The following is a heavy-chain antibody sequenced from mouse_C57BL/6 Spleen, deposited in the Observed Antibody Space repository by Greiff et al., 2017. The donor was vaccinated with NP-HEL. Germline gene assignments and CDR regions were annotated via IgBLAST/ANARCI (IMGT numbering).Heavy chain of an antibody. Sequence: VQLQQSGAELVRPGASVKLSCTASGFNIKDYYMHWVKQRPEQGLEWIGRIDPEAGDTEYAAKFQGKATMTADTATNTAYLQLSSLTSEDTAVYYCAEPRDLLYSSFACWGQGTLVTVSS. J-gene: IGHJ3*01. CDR3: AEPRDLLYSSFAC. CDR1: GFNIKDYY. V-gene: IGHV14-1*01. D-gene: IGHD2-1*01. CDR2: IDPEAGDT.